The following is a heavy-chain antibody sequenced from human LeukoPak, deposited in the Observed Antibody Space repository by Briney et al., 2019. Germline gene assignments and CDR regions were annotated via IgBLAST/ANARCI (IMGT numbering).Heavy chain of an antibody. D-gene: IGHD5-18*01. CDR2: ISSSSSYI. J-gene: IGHJ4*02. CDR3: ARDRGYSYAVDY. Sequence: PGGSLRLSCAASGFPFSSYSMNWARQAPGKGLEWVSSISSSSSYIYYADSVKGRFTISRDNAKNSLYLEMNSLRAEDTAVYYCARDRGYSYAVDYWGQGTLVTVSS. V-gene: IGHV3-21*01. CDR1: GFPFSSYS.